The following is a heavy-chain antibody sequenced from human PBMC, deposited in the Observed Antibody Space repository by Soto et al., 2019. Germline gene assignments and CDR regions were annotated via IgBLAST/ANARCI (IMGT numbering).Heavy chain of an antibody. J-gene: IGHJ6*02. D-gene: IGHD3-3*01. CDR3: ASGPFKASFGVVITQSYGMDV. Sequence: ASVKVSCKASYYTFTNYGFNWVRQAPGQGLEWMGRIGAYNGNTNYAQKFQGRVTMTTDTSTNTAYMELRSLRSDDTAMYYCASGPFKASFGVVITQSYGMDVWGQGTTVTVS. CDR2: IGAYNGNT. V-gene: IGHV1-18*01. CDR1: YYTFTNYG.